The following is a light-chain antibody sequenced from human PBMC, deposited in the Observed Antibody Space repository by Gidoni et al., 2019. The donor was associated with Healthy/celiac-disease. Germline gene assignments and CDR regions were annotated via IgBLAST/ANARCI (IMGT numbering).Light chain of an antibody. CDR1: QSVSSSY. Sequence: ESVLTQSPGTLSLSPGERATLSCRARQSVSSSYLAWYQQKPGQAPRLLIEGASSRATGIPDRFSGSGSGTDFTLTISRLEPEDFAVYYCQQYGSSPPWTFGQGTKVEIK. CDR3: QQYGSSPPWT. CDR2: GAS. J-gene: IGKJ1*01. V-gene: IGKV3-20*01.